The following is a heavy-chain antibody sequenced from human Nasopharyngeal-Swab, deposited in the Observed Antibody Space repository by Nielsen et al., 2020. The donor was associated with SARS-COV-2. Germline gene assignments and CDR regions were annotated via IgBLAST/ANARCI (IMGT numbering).Heavy chain of an antibody. CDR1: GDSISSYY. J-gene: IGHJ4*02. CDR2: IYYSGSA. Sequence: SETLSLTCTVSGDSISSYYWSWIRQPPGKGLEWIGHIYYSGSANYNPSLKSRVTISVDTSKNQFSLKLSSVTAADTAVYYCARSEAYCGGDCYLGYWGQGTLVTVSS. CDR3: ARSEAYCGGDCYLGY. V-gene: IGHV4-59*08. D-gene: IGHD2-21*01.